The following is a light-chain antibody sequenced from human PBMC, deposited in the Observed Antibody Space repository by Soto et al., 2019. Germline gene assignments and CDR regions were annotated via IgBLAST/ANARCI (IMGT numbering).Light chain of an antibody. CDR2: DVS. J-gene: IGLJ2*01. CDR1: SSDVGGYNY. Sequence: QSALTQPRSVSGSPGQSVTISCTGTSSDVGGYNYVSWYQQHPGKAPKLIIYDVSKRPSGVPDRFSGSKSGNTASLTISGLQAEDEADYCCCSFAGSYTLVFGGGTQLTVL. V-gene: IGLV2-11*01. CDR3: CSFAGSYTLV.